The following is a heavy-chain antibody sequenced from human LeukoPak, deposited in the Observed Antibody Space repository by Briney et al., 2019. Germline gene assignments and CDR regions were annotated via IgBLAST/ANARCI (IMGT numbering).Heavy chain of an antibody. CDR1: GYTFTGYY. CDR2: INPNSGGT. Sequence: GASVKVSCKASGYTFTGYYMHWVRQAPGQGLEWMGWINPNSGGTNYAQKFQGKVTMTRDASISTAYMELSRLRSDDTAVYYCARDEHYYYGMDVWGQGTTVTVSS. V-gene: IGHV1-2*02. CDR3: ARDEHYYYGMDV. J-gene: IGHJ6*02.